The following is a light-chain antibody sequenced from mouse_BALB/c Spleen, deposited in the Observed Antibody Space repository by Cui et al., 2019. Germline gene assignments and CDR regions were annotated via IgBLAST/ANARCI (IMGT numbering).Light chain of an antibody. J-gene: IGKJ2*01. CDR2: ETC. CDR3: QQWSSYPPT. V-gene: IGKV4-55*01. CDR1: SSVSY. Sequence: QIVLTQSPAIMSASPVEKVTMTCSASSSVSYMYWYQQKPGYSPRLLIYETCNLASGVPGRFSGSGSGTSYSLTISGMEAEDAATYYCQQWSSYPPTFGGGTKLEIK.